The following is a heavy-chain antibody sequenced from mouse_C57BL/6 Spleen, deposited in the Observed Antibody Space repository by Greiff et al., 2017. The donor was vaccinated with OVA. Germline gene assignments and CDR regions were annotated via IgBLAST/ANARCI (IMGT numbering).Heavy chain of an antibody. CDR1: GFNIKDDY. Sequence: VQLQQSGAELVRPGASVKLSCTASGFNIKDDYMHWVKQRPEQGLEWIGWIDPENGDTDYASKFQGKATITADTSSNTAYLQLSSLTSEDTAVYYGTWYYGSQSFYWYFDVWGTGTTVTVSS. D-gene: IGHD1-1*01. CDR2: IDPENGDT. CDR3: TWYYGSQSFYWYFDV. J-gene: IGHJ1*03. V-gene: IGHV14-4*01.